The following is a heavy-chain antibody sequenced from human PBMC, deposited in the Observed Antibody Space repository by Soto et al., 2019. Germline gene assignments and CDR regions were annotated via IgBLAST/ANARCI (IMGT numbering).Heavy chain of an antibody. Sequence: PSETLSLTCTVSGGSISSGGYYWSWIRQHPGKGLEWIGYIYYSGSTYYNPSLKSRVTISVDTSKNQISLKLSSVTAADTAVYYCASHVLRYFDWFPGFDYWGQGTLVTVSS. CDR1: GGSISSGGYY. D-gene: IGHD3-9*01. CDR2: IYYSGST. V-gene: IGHV4-31*03. CDR3: ASHVLRYFDWFPGFDY. J-gene: IGHJ4*02.